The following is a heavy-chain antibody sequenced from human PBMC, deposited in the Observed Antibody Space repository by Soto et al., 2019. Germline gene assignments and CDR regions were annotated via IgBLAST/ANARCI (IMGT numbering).Heavy chain of an antibody. D-gene: IGHD6-13*01. CDR1: GFTFNDYA. V-gene: IGHV3-9*01. CDR2: INWNSGFI. J-gene: IGHJ4*02. Sequence: GGSLRLSCAAAGFTFNDYAMHWVRQAPGKGLEWVSGINWNSGFIVYADSVKGRFTISRDNAKNSLYLQMNSLRPDDTAVYYCARDLAAADYWGQGTLVTSPQ. CDR3: ARDLAAADY.